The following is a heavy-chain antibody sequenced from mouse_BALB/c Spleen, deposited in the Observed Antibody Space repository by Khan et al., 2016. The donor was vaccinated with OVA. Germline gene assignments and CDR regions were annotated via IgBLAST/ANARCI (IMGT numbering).Heavy chain of an antibody. D-gene: IGHD3-2*02. J-gene: IGHJ2*01. CDR2: ISYSGNT. Sequence: EVQLVESGPGLVKPSQSLSLTCTVTGYSITSDYAWNWIRQFPGNKLEWMGYISYSGNTKYNPSLKSRISITRDTSKNQFFLQLNFVTIEDTAKYSGARIQGGDFDYWGQGTTLTVSS. CDR1: GYSITSDYA. V-gene: IGHV3-2*02. CDR3: ARIQGGDFDY.